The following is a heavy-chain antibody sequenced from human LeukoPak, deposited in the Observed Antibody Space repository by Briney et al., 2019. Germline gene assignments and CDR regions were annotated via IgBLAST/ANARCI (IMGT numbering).Heavy chain of an antibody. Sequence: SGTLSLTCAISGASISSTNWWIWVRQPPGKGLEWIGEMHHSGRTNYNPSLKSRITISVDKSKNQVFLRLNSVAAADTAVYFCAYNRNFALDNWGQGTLVTVSS. V-gene: IGHV4-4*02. CDR3: AYNRNFALDN. CDR2: MHHSGRT. CDR1: GASISSTNW. D-gene: IGHD1-14*01. J-gene: IGHJ4*01.